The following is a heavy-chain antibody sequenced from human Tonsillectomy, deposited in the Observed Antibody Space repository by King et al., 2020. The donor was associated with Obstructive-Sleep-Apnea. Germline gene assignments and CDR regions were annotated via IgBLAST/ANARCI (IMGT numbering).Heavy chain of an antibody. V-gene: IGHV4-34*01. CDR1: GGSFSCYY. Sequence: VQLQQWGAGLLKPSETLSLTCAVYGGSFSCYYWSWIRQPPGKGLEWIGEINHSGSTNYNPSLKIRVTISVDTSKNQFSLKLSSVTAADTAVYYCASGGYCSSTSCYLDAFDIWGQGTMVTVSS. J-gene: IGHJ3*02. CDR2: INHSGST. D-gene: IGHD2-2*01. CDR3: ASGGYCSSTSCYLDAFDI.